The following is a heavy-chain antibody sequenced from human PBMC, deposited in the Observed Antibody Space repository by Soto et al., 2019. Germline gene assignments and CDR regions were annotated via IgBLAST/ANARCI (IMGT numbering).Heavy chain of an antibody. CDR2: ISGSGDAR. CDR1: GLTFRTYA. J-gene: IGHJ4*02. V-gene: IGHV3-23*01. CDR3: AKGRGRRCFDC. D-gene: IGHD2-8*01. Sequence: EVPLLESGGGLVQPGGSLRLSCAAPGLTFRTYAMSWDRQAPGKGLEWVSTISGSGDARNYADSLKGRFNVSRDNSNNTLYLQLNSLSADDTAVYYCAKGRGRRCFDCWGQGTLVIVSS.